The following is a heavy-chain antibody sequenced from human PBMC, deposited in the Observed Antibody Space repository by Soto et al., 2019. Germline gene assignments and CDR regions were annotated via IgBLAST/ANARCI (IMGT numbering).Heavy chain of an antibody. Sequence: QVQLVQSGAEVKKPGASVKVSCKASGHTFTGYYMHWVRQAPGQGLEWMGWINPNSGGTNYAQKFQGRVTMTRYTSISTAYMELSRLRSGDTVAYYCARALEVAAMSLARIDRWGQGTLVTVSS. D-gene: IGHD2-15*01. J-gene: IGHJ5*02. CDR1: GHTFTGYY. V-gene: IGHV1-2*02. CDR2: INPNSGGT. CDR3: ARALEVAAMSLARIDR.